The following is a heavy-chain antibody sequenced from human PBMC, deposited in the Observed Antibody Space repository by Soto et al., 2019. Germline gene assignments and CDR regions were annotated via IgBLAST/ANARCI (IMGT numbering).Heavy chain of an antibody. CDR1: GFIFSSYA. V-gene: IGHV3-33*01. D-gene: IGHD3-16*01. J-gene: IGHJ4*02. CDR3: ARNQRRGDTDY. Sequence: QVQLVESGGGVVRPGRSLRLSCAASGFIFSSYAMHWVRQAPGEGLEWVAVIWYDGSNKYYADSVKGRFTISRDNSKNTLYLQMNSLRDEDTAVYYCARNQRRGDTDYCGQGTLVTVSS. CDR2: IWYDGSNK.